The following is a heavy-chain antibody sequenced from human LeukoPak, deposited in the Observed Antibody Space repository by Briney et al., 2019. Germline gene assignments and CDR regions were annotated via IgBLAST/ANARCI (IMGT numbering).Heavy chain of an antibody. CDR2: IYYSGST. CDR3: AREMRGY. Sequence: SETLSLTCAVSGGSINNYYWSWIRQPPGKELEWIGYIYYSGSTNYNPSLKSRVTISVDTSKNQFSLKLSSVTAADTAVYYCAREMRGYWGQGTLVTVSS. CDR1: GGSINNYY. J-gene: IGHJ4*02. V-gene: IGHV4-59*12.